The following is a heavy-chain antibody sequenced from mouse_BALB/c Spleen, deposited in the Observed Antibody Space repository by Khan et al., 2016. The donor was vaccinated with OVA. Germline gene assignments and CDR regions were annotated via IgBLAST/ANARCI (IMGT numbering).Heavy chain of an antibody. CDR2: IWAGGST. J-gene: IGHJ4*01. CDR1: GFSLTSYG. CDR3: ARGDGYYEDAMDY. Sequence: QVRLQQSGPGLVAPSQSLSITCTVSGFSLTSYGLHWVRHPPGKGLEWLGVIWAGGSTNYNSALMSRLSISKDNSKSQVFLKMNSLQTDDTAMYYCARGDGYYEDAMDYWGQGTSVTVSS. D-gene: IGHD2-3*01. V-gene: IGHV2-9*02.